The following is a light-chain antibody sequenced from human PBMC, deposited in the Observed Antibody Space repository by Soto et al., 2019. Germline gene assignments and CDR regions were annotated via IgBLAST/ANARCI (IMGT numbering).Light chain of an antibody. CDR2: KAS. V-gene: IGKV1-5*03. CDR1: QSISTW. J-gene: IGKJ5*01. CDR3: QQYDTYSIT. Sequence: DIQMTQSPSTLSASIGDRVTITCRASQSISTWLAWYQQKPWKAPKLLIYKASSLQSGVPSRFSGSGSGTEFTLTISRLQPDDFATYYCQQYDTYSITFGQGTRLEIK.